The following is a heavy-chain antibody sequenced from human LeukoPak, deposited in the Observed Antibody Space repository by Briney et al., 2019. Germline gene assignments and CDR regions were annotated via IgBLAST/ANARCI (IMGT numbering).Heavy chain of an antibody. CDR1: GFTFSSYW. V-gene: IGHV3-74*01. J-gene: IGHJ6*03. CDR3: AKDRVDTASYYYYYYMDV. CDR2: INSDGSST. D-gene: IGHD5-18*01. Sequence: GGSLRLSCAASGFTFSSYWMHWVRQAPGKGLVWVSRINSDGSSTSYADSVKGRFTISRDNAKNTLYLRMNSLRAEDTAVYYCAKDRVDTASYYYYYYMDVWGKGTTVTVSS.